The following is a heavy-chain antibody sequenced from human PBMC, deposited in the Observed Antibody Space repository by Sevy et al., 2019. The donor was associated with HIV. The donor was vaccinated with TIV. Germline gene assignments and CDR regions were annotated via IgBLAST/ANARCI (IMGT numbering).Heavy chain of an antibody. CDR3: AKVGYCSSTSCYSIYYGMDA. CDR1: GFTFSRNA. Sequence: GGSLRLSCAASGFTFSRNAMSWVRQAPGKGLEWASGITGSGGSTYYADSVKGRFTISRDNSKNTLYLQMNSLRVEDTAVYYCAKVGYCSSTSCYSIYYGMDAWGQGTTVTVSS. CDR2: ITGSGGST. V-gene: IGHV3-23*01. D-gene: IGHD2-2*02. J-gene: IGHJ6*02.